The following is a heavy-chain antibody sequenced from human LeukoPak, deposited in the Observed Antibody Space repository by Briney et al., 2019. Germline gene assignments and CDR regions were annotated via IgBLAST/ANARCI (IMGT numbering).Heavy chain of an antibody. CDR1: GGSISSSSYY. CDR2: IYYSGST. D-gene: IGHD6-19*01. J-gene: IGHJ4*02. V-gene: IGHV4-39*07. Sequence: PSETLSLTCTVSGGSISSSSYYWGWIRQPPGKGLEWIGGIYYSGSTYYNPSLKSRVTISVDTSKNQFSLKLNSVTAADTAVYHCARHIPKEWLVPAAFDYWGQGTLVTVSS. CDR3: ARHIPKEWLVPAAFDY.